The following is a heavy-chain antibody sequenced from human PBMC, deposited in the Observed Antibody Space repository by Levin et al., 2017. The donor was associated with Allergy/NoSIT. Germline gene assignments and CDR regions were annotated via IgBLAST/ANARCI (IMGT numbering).Heavy chain of an antibody. J-gene: IGHJ4*02. Sequence: PGGSLRLSCAASGFTVSSYAMTWVRQAPGKGLEWVSAISTGGTNTYYADSVKGRFTISRDNSKNTLYLQMNSLRAEDTAVYYCAKDGAGTYYGIDYWGQGTLVTVSS. CDR3: AKDGAGTYYGIDY. D-gene: IGHD1-26*01. CDR1: GFTVSSYA. V-gene: IGHV3-23*01. CDR2: ISTGGTNT.